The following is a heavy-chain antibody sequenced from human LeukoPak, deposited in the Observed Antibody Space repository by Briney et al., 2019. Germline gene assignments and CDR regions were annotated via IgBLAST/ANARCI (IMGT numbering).Heavy chain of an antibody. D-gene: IGHD6-19*01. CDR1: EFTFSTYG. J-gene: IGHJ5*02. CDR2: ISYDGSNK. CDR3: ATATGSIAVAPFDP. V-gene: IGHV3-30*03. Sequence: PGGSLRLSCVASEFTFSTYGMHWVRQAPGKGLEWVAVISYDGSNKYCADSVKGRFTIPRDNSKNTLYLQMNSLRADDTAVYYCATATGSIAVAPFDPWGQGTLVTVSS.